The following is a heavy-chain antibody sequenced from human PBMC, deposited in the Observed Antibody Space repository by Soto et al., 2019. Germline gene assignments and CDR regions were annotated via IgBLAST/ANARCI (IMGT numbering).Heavy chain of an antibody. V-gene: IGHV1-8*01. CDR3: ARARRIVVVTAESPYFQH. J-gene: IGHJ1*01. Sequence: GASVKVSCKASGYTFTSYDINWVRQATGQGLEWMGWMNPNSGNTGYAQKFQGRVTMTRNTSISTAYMELSSLRSEDTAVYYCARARRIVVVTAESPYFQHWSQGTLVTVSS. D-gene: IGHD2-21*02. CDR2: MNPNSGNT. CDR1: GYTFTSYD.